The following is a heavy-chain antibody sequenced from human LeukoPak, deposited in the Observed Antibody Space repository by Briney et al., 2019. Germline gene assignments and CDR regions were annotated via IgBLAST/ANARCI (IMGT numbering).Heavy chain of an antibody. V-gene: IGHV3-74*01. Sequence: GSLRLSCAASGFTFSNYWRHWVRQAPGRGLVWVSRINSDGINTSYADSVKGRFTISRDNAKNTLNLQMNSLRAEDTAVYYCARDLGQYYDTSDNWFDPWGQGTLVTVSS. CDR3: ARDLGQYYDTSDNWFDP. D-gene: IGHD3-22*01. J-gene: IGHJ5*02. CDR1: GFTFSNYW. CDR2: INSDGINT.